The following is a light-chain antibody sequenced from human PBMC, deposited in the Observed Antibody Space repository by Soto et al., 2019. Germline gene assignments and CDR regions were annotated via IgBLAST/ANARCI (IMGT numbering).Light chain of an antibody. CDR1: SRDVGGNNY. CDR2: EVS. V-gene: IGLV2-8*01. J-gene: IGLJ1*01. CDR3: LSYAGSTNYV. Sequence: QSVLTQPPSASGSPGQSVSISCTGTSRDVGGNNYVSWYQQHPGKAPKLMIYEVSKWPSGVPDRFSGSKSGNTASLTVSGLQAEDEADYFCLSYAGSTNYVFGTGTKVTVL.